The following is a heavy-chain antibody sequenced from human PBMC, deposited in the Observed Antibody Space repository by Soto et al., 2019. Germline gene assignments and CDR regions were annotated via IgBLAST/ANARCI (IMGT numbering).Heavy chain of an antibody. CDR3: AKGSFSPHQSLAH. D-gene: IGHD3-10*01. J-gene: IGHJ1*01. V-gene: IGHV3-30*18. CDR2: ISSDGNDK. CDR1: AFTFSNYG. Sequence: QVQLVESGGGVVQPGRSLRLSCAASAFTFSNYGMHWVRQAPGKGLEWVTTISSDGNDKYYADSVRGRFTISRDNSKNTWDLKMSALKPEDAAVYYCAKGSFSPHQSLAHWAKGPLAPVPS.